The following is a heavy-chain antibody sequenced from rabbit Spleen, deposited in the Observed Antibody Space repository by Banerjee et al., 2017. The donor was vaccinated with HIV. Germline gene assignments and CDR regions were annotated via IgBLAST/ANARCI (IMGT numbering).Heavy chain of an antibody. J-gene: IGHJ4*01. V-gene: IGHV1S45*01. CDR2: IYAGSSGNT. CDR3: ARRVAYGYANYNYGAFNL. D-gene: IGHD6-1*01. CDR1: GFSFSSSYW. Sequence: QEQLVESGGGLVQPEGSLTLTCTVSGFSFSSSYWICWVRQAPGKGLEWIACIYAGSSGNTYYASWAKGRFTISKSSSTTVTLQMTSLTAADTATYFCARRVAYGYANYNYGAFNLWGPGTLVTVS.